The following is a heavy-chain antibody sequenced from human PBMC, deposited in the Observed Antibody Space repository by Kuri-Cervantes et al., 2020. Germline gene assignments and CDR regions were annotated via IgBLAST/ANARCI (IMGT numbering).Heavy chain of an antibody. CDR1: GFTFSSYS. CDR2: ISSSSSYI. V-gene: IGHV3-21*01. J-gene: IGHJ4*02. D-gene: IGHD3-22*01. Sequence: GESLKISCAASGFTFSSYSMNWVRQAPGKGLEWVSSISSSSSYIYYADSVKGRFTISRDNAKNSLYLQMNSLRAEDTAVYYCARDTVTSPYYYDSRQAYYFDYWGQGTLVTVSS. CDR3: ARDTVTSPYYYDSRQAYYFDY.